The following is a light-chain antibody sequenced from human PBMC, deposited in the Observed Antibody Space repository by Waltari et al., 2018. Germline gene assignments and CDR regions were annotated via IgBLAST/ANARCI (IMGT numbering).Light chain of an antibody. J-gene: IGLJ3*02. CDR1: TGAVTRGHP. Sequence: QAVVTQEPSLTVSPGGTVTITCGSSTGAVTRGHPPSWFQQKPGQDPSTLIYNTGNKHSWTPARFSGSLLGDKAALTLSGVQPEDEADYYYLLYFGGSRVFGGGTKLTVL. CDR3: LLYFGGSRV. CDR2: NTG. V-gene: IGLV7-46*01.